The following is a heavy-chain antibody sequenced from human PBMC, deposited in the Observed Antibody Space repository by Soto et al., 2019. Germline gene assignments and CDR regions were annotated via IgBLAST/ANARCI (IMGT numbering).Heavy chain of an antibody. D-gene: IGHD4-17*01. Sequence: PSETLSLTCTVSGVSISSDYWTWIRQPPGKGLEWIGYIYNSGSTNYNPALKSRVTMSLDTSKNQFFLKVSSVIAADTAVYYCARLNKRYGTDYWGQGTLVTVSS. CDR3: ARLNKRYGTDY. V-gene: IGHV4-59*08. CDR2: IYNSGST. CDR1: GVSISSDY. J-gene: IGHJ4*02.